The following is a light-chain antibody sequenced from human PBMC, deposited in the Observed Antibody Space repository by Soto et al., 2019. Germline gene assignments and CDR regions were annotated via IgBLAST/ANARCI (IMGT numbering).Light chain of an antibody. Sequence: VLTHSPGTLSVSLGGRATLSCRAGQGVTTNFAWYQQKSGQPPRLLIYDVSIRATGVPARFSGTGSETDFTLTISGLQSEDSAVYFCPQYNNWSFSSGHRTRLAIK. CDR2: DVS. CDR1: QGVTTN. CDR3: PQYNNWSFS. J-gene: IGKJ5*01. V-gene: IGKV3-15*01.